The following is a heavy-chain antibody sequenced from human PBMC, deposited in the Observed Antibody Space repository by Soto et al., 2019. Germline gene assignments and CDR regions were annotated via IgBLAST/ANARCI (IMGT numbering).Heavy chain of an antibody. D-gene: IGHD3-22*01. CDR1: GGSISSGDYY. CDR3: ARDRTYYYDSSGYQDY. J-gene: IGHJ4*02. V-gene: IGHV4-30-4*01. CDR2: IYYSGST. Sequence: TLSLTCTVSGGSISSGDYYWSWIRQPPGKGLEWIGYIYYSGSTYYNPSLKSRVTISVDTSKNQFSLKLSSVTAADTAVYYCARDRTYYYDSSGYQDYWGQGTLVTVSS.